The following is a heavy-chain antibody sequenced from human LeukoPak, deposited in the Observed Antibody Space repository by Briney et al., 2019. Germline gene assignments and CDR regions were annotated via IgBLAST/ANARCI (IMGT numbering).Heavy chain of an antibody. CDR3: ARDGSSSFDY. Sequence: SETLSLTCTVSGVSFSSYYWSWIRQTPGRGLEWLAFIYYSGNTHYNPSLKSRVTISVDTSKNQFSLKLSSVTAADTAVYYCARDGSSSFDYWGQGTLVTVSS. J-gene: IGHJ4*02. V-gene: IGHV4-59*01. CDR1: GVSFSSYY. CDR2: IYYSGNT. D-gene: IGHD6-6*01.